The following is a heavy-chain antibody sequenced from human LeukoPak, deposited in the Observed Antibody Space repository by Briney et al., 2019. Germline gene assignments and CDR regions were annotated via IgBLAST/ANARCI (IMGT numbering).Heavy chain of an antibody. CDR1: GYSFTSYW. Sequence: GESLMISCKGSGYSFTSYWIGWVRQMPGKGLEWMGIIYPGDSDTRYSPSFQGQVTISADKSISTAYLQWSSLKASDTAMYYCARIATMVRGVIIALDYWGQGTLVTVSS. CDR3: ARIATMVRGVIIALDY. CDR2: IYPGDSDT. V-gene: IGHV5-51*01. J-gene: IGHJ4*02. D-gene: IGHD3-10*01.